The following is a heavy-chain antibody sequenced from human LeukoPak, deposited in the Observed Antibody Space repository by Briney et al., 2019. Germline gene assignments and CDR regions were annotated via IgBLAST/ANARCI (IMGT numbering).Heavy chain of an antibody. CDR3: ARISLYSSSSGGGGV. J-gene: IGHJ4*02. Sequence: SGPTLVKPTQTLTLTCTFSGFSLSTSGVGVGWIRQPPGKALEWLALIYWNDDKRYSPSLKSRLTITKDTSKNQVVLTMTNMDPVDTATYYCARISLYSSSSGGGGVWGQGTLVTVSS. CDR2: IYWNDDK. D-gene: IGHD6-6*01. CDR1: GFSLSTSGVG. V-gene: IGHV2-5*01.